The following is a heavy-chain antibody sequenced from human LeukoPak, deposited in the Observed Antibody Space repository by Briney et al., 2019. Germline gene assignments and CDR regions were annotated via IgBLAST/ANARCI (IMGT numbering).Heavy chain of an antibody. V-gene: IGHV3-73*01. Sequence: PGGSLKLSCAASEFTFSGSAMHWVRQASGKGLEWVGRIRSKANSYATAYAASVKGRFTISRDDSKNTAYLQMNSLKTEDTAVYYCTRREGYCSSTSCPAFDYWGQGTLVTVSS. CDR2: IRSKANSYAT. D-gene: IGHD2-2*01. CDR3: TRREGYCSSTSCPAFDY. J-gene: IGHJ4*02. CDR1: EFTFSGSA.